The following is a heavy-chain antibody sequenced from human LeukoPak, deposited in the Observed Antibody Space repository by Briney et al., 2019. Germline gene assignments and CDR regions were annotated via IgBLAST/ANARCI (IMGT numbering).Heavy chain of an antibody. CDR2: ISSGSGTI. J-gene: IGHJ4*02. Sequence: GGSLRLSCAASGFTFSNYGMNWVRQAPGKGLEWVSYISSGSGTIHYADSVKGRFTISRDSARSSLYLQVNSLGAEDTAVYYCARGGSARPDYWGQGTLVTVSS. CDR1: GFTFSNYG. CDR3: ARGGSARPDY. D-gene: IGHD6-6*01. V-gene: IGHV3-48*01.